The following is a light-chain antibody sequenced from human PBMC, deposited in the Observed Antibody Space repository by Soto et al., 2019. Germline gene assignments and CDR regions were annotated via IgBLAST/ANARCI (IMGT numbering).Light chain of an antibody. Sequence: EIVLTQSPGTLSLSPRERATLSCRASQSISSRYLAWYQHKPGQAPRLLIYGASSRATGIPDRFSGNGSGTDFTLTISRLESDDFAVYYCQQYGSSLPITFGQGTRLEIK. CDR3: QQYGSSLPIT. CDR1: QSISSRY. CDR2: GAS. J-gene: IGKJ5*01. V-gene: IGKV3-20*01.